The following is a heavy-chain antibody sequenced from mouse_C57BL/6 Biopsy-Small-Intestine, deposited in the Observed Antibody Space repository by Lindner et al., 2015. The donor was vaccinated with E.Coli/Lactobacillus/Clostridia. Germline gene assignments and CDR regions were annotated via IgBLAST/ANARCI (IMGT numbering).Heavy chain of an antibody. Sequence: SVKVSCKASGYTFTGSYIHWVRQAPGHGLEWMGWINPNTGTTKFAQKFQGRVTMTRDTSISTGYMDLSRLRSDDTAVYYCARTIMGNLDAFDIWGQGTMVTVSS. J-gene: IGHJ3*01. CDR1: GYTFTGSY. CDR3: ARTIMGNLDAFDI. V-gene: IGHV1-84*02. CDR2: INPNTGTT.